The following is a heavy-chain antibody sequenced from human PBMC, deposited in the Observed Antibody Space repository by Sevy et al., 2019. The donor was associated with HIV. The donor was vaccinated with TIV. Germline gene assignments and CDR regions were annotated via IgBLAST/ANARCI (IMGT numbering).Heavy chain of an antibody. V-gene: IGHV3-7*01. CDR2: IKQDGSEK. CDR1: GFTFSSYW. Sequence: GGSLRLSCAASGFTFSSYWMSWVRQAPGKGLEWVANIKQDGSEKYYVDSVKGRFTISRDNAKNSLYLQMNSLRAEDTAVYYCARDHHCSSTSCYTDYYYGMDVWGQGTTVTVSS. D-gene: IGHD2-2*02. J-gene: IGHJ6*02. CDR3: ARDHHCSSTSCYTDYYYGMDV.